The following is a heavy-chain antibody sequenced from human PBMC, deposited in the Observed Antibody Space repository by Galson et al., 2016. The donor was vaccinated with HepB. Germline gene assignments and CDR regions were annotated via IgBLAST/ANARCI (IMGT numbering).Heavy chain of an antibody. V-gene: IGHV3-23*01. CDR3: ANHFWSGYRDY. CDR2: ITTGGIT. Sequence: SLRLSCAVSGFNLSIYAMNWVRQAPGMGLEWVSAITTGGITHYADSVRGLFTISRDISKNSLYLQMNSLRAEDTAVYYCANHFWSGYRDYWGQGTLVTVSS. J-gene: IGHJ4*02. D-gene: IGHD3-3*01. CDR1: GFNLSIYA.